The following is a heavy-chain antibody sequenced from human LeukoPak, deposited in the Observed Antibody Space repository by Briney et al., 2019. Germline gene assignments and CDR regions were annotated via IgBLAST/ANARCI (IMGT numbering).Heavy chain of an antibody. CDR1: GYTFTSIG. CDR2: IDNYSGDT. D-gene: IGHD6-19*01. J-gene: IGHJ6*02. Sequence: ASVKVSCKGSGYTFTSIGLSWVRQAPGQGLEWMGWIDNYSGDTEYAQNFQGRVTMTTDTTTSTAYMELRSLRSDDTAVYYCARDYSIRVAASSYGTDVWGQGTTVTVSS. CDR3: ARDYSIRVAASSYGTDV. V-gene: IGHV1-18*01.